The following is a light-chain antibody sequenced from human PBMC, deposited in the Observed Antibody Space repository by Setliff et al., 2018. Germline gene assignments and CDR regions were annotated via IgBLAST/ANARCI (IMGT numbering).Light chain of an antibody. Sequence: ALTQPPSASGSPGQSVTISCTGTSSDVGGYKFVSWYQHHPGKAPKLIIYEVNKRPSGVPDRFSGSKSGNTASLTVSGLQAEDEADYYCSSYAGSNNFGVFGTGTKGTVL. CDR3: SSYAGSNNFGV. CDR1: SSDVGGYKF. J-gene: IGLJ1*01. CDR2: EVN. V-gene: IGLV2-8*01.